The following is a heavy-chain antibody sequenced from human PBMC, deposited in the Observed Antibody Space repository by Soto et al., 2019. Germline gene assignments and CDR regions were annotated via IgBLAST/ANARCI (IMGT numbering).Heavy chain of an antibody. CDR2: IDYNGVT. CDR3: GKVLVGATGHTDSDS. D-gene: IGHD2-15*01. CDR1: GGSIYRSGYY. V-gene: IGHV4-39*01. Sequence: KPSETLYLTCTVFGGSIYRSGYYWGWIRQPPGRGLEWIGNIDYNGVTYSNPSLKSRVTISRDTSKNQFSLKLTSVTAADTALYYCGKVLVGATGHTDSDSWGPGTLVTVSS. J-gene: IGHJ4*02.